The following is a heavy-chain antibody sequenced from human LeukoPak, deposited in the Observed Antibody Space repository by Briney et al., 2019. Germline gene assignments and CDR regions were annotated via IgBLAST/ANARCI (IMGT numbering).Heavy chain of an antibody. J-gene: IGHJ5*02. V-gene: IGHV1-46*01. D-gene: IGHD4-23*01. CDR3: ARDPGSGNDDPGWFGP. CDR2: INPSGGST. Sequence: GASVKVSCKASGYTFTSYYMHWVRQAPGQGLEGMGIINPSGGSTSYAQKFQGRVTMTRDTSTSTVYMELSRVRAEDTAVCYCARDPGSGNDDPGWFGPWGKGTLVTVSS. CDR1: GYTFTSYY.